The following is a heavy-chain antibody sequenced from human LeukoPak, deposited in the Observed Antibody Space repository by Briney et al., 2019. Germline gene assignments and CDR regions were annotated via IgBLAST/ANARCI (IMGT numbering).Heavy chain of an antibody. CDR1: GGTFSSYA. V-gene: IGHV1-69*05. CDR3: AREYCSGGSCYYFDY. Sequence: ASVKVSCKASGGTFSSYAISWVRQAPGQGLEWMGGIIPIFGTANYAQKLQGRVTMTTDTSTSTAYMELRSLRSDDTAVYYCAREYCSGGSCYYFDYWGQGTLVTVSS. J-gene: IGHJ4*02. CDR2: IIPIFGTA. D-gene: IGHD2-15*01.